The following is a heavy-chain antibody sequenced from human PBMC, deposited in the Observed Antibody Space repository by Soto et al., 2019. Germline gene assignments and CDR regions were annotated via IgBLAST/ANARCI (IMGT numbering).Heavy chain of an antibody. J-gene: IGHJ3*02. Sequence: QVQLVQSGAEVKKPGASVKVSCKASGYTFTSYAMHWVRQATGQRLEWMGWINAGNGNTKYSQKFQGRVTITRDTSASTAYMELSSLRSEDTAVYYCASVLRSYDAFDIWGQGTMVTVSS. V-gene: IGHV1-3*01. CDR1: GYTFTSYA. CDR2: INAGNGNT. D-gene: IGHD1-26*01. CDR3: ASVLRSYDAFDI.